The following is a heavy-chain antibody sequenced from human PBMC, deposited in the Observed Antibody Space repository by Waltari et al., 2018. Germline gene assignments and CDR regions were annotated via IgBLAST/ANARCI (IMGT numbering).Heavy chain of an antibody. D-gene: IGHD6-6*01. CDR3: ARLVEYSSSSFDY. V-gene: IGHV3-21*02. J-gene: IGHJ4*02. CDR1: GFTFSTYD. CDR2: ISTSSSYI. Sequence: EVQLVESGGGLVNSGGSLRLSCSASGFTFSTYDMSWVRQAPGKGVEWVSSISTSSSYIYYADSVKGRFTISRDNAKNSLFLQMNSLRAEDTAMYYCARLVEYSSSSFDYWGQGTLVTVSS.